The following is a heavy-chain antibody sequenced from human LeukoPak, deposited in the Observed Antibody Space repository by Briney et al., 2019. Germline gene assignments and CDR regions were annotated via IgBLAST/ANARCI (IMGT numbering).Heavy chain of an antibody. V-gene: IGHV3-30*02. Sequence: GGSLRLSCAVSGITFSSYGMHWVRQAPGKGLEWVAFIRYDGSNKYYADSVKGRFTISRDNSKNTLYLQMNSLRVEDTAVYYCERVSMSQYWGQGTLVTVSS. CDR2: IRYDGSNK. CDR3: ERVSMSQY. CDR1: GITFSSYG. D-gene: IGHD5/OR15-5a*01. J-gene: IGHJ4*02.